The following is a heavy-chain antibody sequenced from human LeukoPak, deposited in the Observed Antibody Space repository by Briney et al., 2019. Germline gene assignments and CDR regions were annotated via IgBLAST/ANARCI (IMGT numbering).Heavy chain of an antibody. CDR2: INPNSGGT. J-gene: IGHJ2*01. Sequence: GASVKVSCKASGYTFTGYYMHWVRQAPGQGLEWMGWINPNSGGTNYAQKFQGRVTMTRDTSISTAYMELSRLRSDDTAVYYCAREASGPVGAHFGLADWYFDLWGRGTLVTVSS. CDR3: AREASGPVGAHFGLADWYFDL. D-gene: IGHD1-26*01. V-gene: IGHV1-2*02. CDR1: GYTFTGYY.